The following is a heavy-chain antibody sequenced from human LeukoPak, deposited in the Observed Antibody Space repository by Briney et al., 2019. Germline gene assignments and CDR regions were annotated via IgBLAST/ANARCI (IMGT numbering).Heavy chain of an antibody. Sequence: GGSLRLSCAASGFTFDDYAMHWVRQAPGKGLEWVSGISWNSGSIGYADSVKGRFTISRDNAKNSLYLQMNSLRAEDTALYYCAKDIHKNYDILTGYPPTWGQGTLVTVSS. D-gene: IGHD3-9*01. CDR1: GFTFDDYA. V-gene: IGHV3-9*01. J-gene: IGHJ4*02. CDR3: AKDIHKNYDILTGYPPT. CDR2: ISWNSGSI.